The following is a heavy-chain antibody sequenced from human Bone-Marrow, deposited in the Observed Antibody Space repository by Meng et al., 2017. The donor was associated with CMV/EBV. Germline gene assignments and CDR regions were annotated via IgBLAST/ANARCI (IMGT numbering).Heavy chain of an antibody. Sequence: GESLKISCAASGFTFSSYWMSWVRQAPGKGLEWVANIKQDGSEKYYVDSVKGRFTISRDNAKNSLYLQMNSLRAEDTAVYYCARDSDYSNYNWFDPWGQGTLVTVFS. D-gene: IGHD4-11*01. CDR1: GFTFSSYW. CDR2: IKQDGSEK. J-gene: IGHJ5*02. CDR3: ARDSDYSNYNWFDP. V-gene: IGHV3-7*01.